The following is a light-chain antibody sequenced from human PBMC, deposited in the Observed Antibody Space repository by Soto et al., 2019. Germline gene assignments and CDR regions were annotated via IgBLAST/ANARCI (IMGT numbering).Light chain of an antibody. CDR2: DGS. Sequence: DIQMTQSPSTLSASVGDSVTITCRASQNIDNLFAWYQQKPGQAPKVVIFDGSRLETGVPSRFSGSGSGTTFTLTISSLQPDDFATYYCQQYNSYSPTFGPGTKVDIK. CDR3: QQYNSYSPT. V-gene: IGKV1-5*01. J-gene: IGKJ1*01. CDR1: QNIDNL.